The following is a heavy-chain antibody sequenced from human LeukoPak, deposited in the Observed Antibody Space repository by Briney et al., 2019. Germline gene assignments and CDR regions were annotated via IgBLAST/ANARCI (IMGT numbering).Heavy chain of an antibody. CDR2: IRYDGNDK. J-gene: IGHJ4*02. CDR1: GFTVSGTY. CDR3: VKRGATVRRTYFFDS. D-gene: IGHD1-26*01. Sequence: GGSLRLSCAASGFTVSGTYMSWVRQAPGKGLEWVAFIRYDGNDKYYSGSVEGRFTISRDNPKNTLYLQMNSLRVEDTSFYYCVKRGATVRRTYFFDSWGQGALVTVSS. V-gene: IGHV3-30*02.